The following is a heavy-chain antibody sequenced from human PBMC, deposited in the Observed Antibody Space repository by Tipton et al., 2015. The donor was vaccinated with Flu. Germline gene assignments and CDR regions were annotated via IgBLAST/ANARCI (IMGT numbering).Heavy chain of an antibody. V-gene: IGHV3-7*03. J-gene: IGHJ4*02. Sequence: SLRLSCTAPGITFSSYAMSWVRQAPGKGLEWVANIKQDGSVKYYVDSVKGRFTISRDNAKNSLYLQMNSLRAEDTAVYYCARQVGGGDCYWGQGTLVTVSS. CDR2: IKQDGSVK. D-gene: IGHD2-21*01. CDR3: ARQVGGGDCY. CDR1: GITFSSYA.